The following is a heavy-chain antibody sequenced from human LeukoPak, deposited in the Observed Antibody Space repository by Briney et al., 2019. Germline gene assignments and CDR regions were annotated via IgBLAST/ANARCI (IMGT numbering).Heavy chain of an antibody. Sequence: SETLSLTCTVSGGSISSYYWSWIRQPPGKGLEWIGYIYYGGSTNYNPSLKSRVTISVDTSKNQFSLKLSSVTAADTAVYYCARYDYGDYDYYGMDVWGQGTTVTVSS. V-gene: IGHV4-59*01. D-gene: IGHD4-17*01. CDR3: ARYDYGDYDYYGMDV. CDR2: IYYGGST. CDR1: GGSISSYY. J-gene: IGHJ6*02.